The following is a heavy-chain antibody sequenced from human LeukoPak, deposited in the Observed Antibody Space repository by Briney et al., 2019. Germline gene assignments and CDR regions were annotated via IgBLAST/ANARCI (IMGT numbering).Heavy chain of an antibody. Sequence: KPSETLSLTCTVSGGSISSYYWSWIRQPPGKGLEWIGYIYYSGNTNYNPSLKSRVTMSVDTFKNQFSLKLSSVTAADTAIYYCTRRGGDYWGQGTLVTVSS. CDR2: IYYSGNT. CDR1: GGSISSYY. D-gene: IGHD3-10*01. J-gene: IGHJ4*02. V-gene: IGHV4-59*01. CDR3: TRRGGDY.